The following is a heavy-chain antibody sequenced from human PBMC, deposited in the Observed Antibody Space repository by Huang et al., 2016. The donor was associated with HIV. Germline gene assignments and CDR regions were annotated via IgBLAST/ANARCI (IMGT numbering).Heavy chain of an antibody. CDR2: IKKDESEK. D-gene: IGHD1-7*01. Sequence: VESWGRLVQPGGSIRLSCVGSTFRFGAYWMSWVRQSPGKGLEWVANIKKDESEKYYVDSVKGRFNISRDNAKKVLFLEMNNVRVEDTATYYCATKTAAMDIWGQGTTVTVS. J-gene: IGHJ6*02. CDR1: TFRFGAYW. CDR3: ATKTAAMDI. V-gene: IGHV3-7*01.